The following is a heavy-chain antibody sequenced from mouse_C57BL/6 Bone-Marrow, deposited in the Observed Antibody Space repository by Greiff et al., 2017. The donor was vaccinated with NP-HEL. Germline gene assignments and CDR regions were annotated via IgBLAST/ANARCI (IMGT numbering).Heavy chain of an antibody. Sequence: EVQLQQSGAELVRPGASVKLSCTASGFNIKDDYMHWVKQRPEQGLEWIGWIDPENGDTEYASKFQGKATITADTSSNTAYLQLSSLTSEDTAVYYCTTYYYYAMDYWGQGTSVTVSS. D-gene: IGHD2-1*01. CDR3: TTYYYYAMDY. J-gene: IGHJ4*01. CDR1: GFNIKDDY. V-gene: IGHV14-4*01. CDR2: IDPENGDT.